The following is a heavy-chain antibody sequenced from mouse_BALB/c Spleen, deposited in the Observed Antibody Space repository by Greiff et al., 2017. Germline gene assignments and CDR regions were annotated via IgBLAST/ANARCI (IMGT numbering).Heavy chain of an antibody. CDR2: IDPANGNT. CDR1: GFNIKDTY. J-gene: IGHJ3*01. CDR3: AFYGEAWFAY. Sequence: EVQRVESGAELVKPGASVKLSCTASGFNIKDTYMHWVKQRPEQGLEWIGRIDPANGNTKYDPKFQGKATITADTSSNTAYLQLSSLTSEDTAVYYCAFYGEAWFAYWGQGTLVTVSA. D-gene: IGHD2-13*01. V-gene: IGHV14-3*02.